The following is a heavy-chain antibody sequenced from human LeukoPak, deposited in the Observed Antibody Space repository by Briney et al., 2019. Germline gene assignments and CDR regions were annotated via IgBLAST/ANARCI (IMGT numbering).Heavy chain of an antibody. CDR2: IYSGGST. Sequence: PGGSLRLSCVASGFTVSSNYMSWVRQAPGKGLEWVSVIYSGGSTYYADSVKGRFTISRDNSKNTLYLQMNSLRAEDTAVYYCASTRLVYYYYGMDVWGQGTTVTVSS. J-gene: IGHJ6*02. CDR1: GFTVSSNY. V-gene: IGHV3-53*01. CDR3: ASTRLVYYYYGMDV.